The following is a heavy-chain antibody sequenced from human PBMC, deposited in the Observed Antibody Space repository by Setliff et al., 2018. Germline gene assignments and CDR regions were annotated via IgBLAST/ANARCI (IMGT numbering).Heavy chain of an antibody. CDR2: IYAGDSDT. CDR1: GYSFANSW. D-gene: IGHD3-22*01. CDR3: AADTFDSNAQAFDY. Sequence: GESLKISCKGSGYSFANSWIAWVRQMPGKGLEWMGVIYAGDSDTRYRPSFQGQVTISVDKSISTAYLQLNSLNTEDTAVYYCAADTFDSNAQAFDYWGQGTLVTVSS. J-gene: IGHJ4*02. V-gene: IGHV5-51*01.